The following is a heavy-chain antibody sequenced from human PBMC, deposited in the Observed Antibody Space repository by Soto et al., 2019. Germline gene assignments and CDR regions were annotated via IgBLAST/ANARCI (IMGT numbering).Heavy chain of an antibody. V-gene: IGHV3-7*05. CDR1: GFTFSSYW. Sequence: PGGSLRLSCGASGFTFSSYWMGWVRQAPGKGLEWVANIKQDGSEKYYVDSVKGRFTISRDNAKNSLYLQMNSLRAEDTAVYYCARTGLYYYDSSGSSWFAPWGQGTLVTVSS. J-gene: IGHJ5*02. D-gene: IGHD3-22*01. CDR2: IKQDGSEK. CDR3: ARTGLYYYDSSGSSWFAP.